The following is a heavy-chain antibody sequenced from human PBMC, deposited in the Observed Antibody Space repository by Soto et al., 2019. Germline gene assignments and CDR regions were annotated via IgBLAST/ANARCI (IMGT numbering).Heavy chain of an antibody. CDR1: GYTFTSYG. J-gene: IGHJ3*02. CDR2: INPNSGGT. CDR3: AREMNIVAKGGDAFDI. Sequence: ASVKVSCKASGYTFTSYGINWVRQAPGQGLEWMGWINPNSGGTNYAQKFQGWVTMTRDTSISTAYMELSRLRSDDTAVYYCAREMNIVAKGGDAFDIWGQGTMVTVSS. V-gene: IGHV1-2*04. D-gene: IGHD2-15*01.